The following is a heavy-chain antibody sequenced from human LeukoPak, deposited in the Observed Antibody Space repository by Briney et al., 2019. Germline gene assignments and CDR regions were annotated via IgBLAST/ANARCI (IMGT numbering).Heavy chain of an antibody. D-gene: IGHD2/OR15-2a*01. CDR1: GFTFSDYY. Sequence: GGSLRLSCAASGFTFSDYYMSWIRQAPGKGLKGFSYISSSSSTKYYADSVKGRFTISRDNSKNTLYLQMNSLRAEDTAVYYCAKGRAPLYDYYYYYMDVWGKGTTVTISS. J-gene: IGHJ6*03. CDR3: AKGRAPLYDYYYYYMDV. V-gene: IGHV3-11*04. CDR2: ISSSSSTK.